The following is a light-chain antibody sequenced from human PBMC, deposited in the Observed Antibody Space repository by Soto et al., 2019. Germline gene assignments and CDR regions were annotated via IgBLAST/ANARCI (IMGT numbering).Light chain of an antibody. CDR2: GNS. CDR3: QSYDSSLRGLV. CDR1: SSNIGAGYD. J-gene: IGLJ2*01. Sequence: QSVLTQPPSVSGAPGQRVTISCTGSSSNIGAGYDVHWYQQLPGTAPKLLIYGNSNRPSGVPDRFSGSKSGTSASLAITGVQAGDEADYYCQSYDSSLRGLVFGGGTKLTVL. V-gene: IGLV1-40*01.